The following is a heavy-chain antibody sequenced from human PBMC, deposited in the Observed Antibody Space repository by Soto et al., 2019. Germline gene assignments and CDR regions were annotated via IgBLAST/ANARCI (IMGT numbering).Heavy chain of an antibody. J-gene: IGHJ6*02. CDR1: GFTFSSYG. CDR3: ARDRVATIRYYYYGMDV. CDR2: IWYDGSNK. Sequence: QVQLVESGGGVDQPGRSLRLSCAASGFTFSSYGMHWVRQAPGKGLEWVAVIWYDGSNKYYADSVKGRFTISRDNSKNTLYLQMNSLRAEDTAVYYCARDRVATIRYYYYGMDVWGQGTTVTVSS. V-gene: IGHV3-33*01. D-gene: IGHD5-12*01.